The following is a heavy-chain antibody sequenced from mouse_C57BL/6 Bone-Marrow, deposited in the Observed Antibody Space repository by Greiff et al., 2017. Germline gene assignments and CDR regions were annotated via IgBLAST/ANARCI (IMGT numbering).Heavy chain of an antibody. CDR1: GYTFTSYW. CDR2: IHPNSGST. J-gene: IGHJ1*03. V-gene: IGHV1-64*01. Sequence: QVHVKQPGAELVKPGASVKLSCKASGYTFTSYWMHWVKQRPGQGLEWIGMIHPNSGSTNYNEKFKSKATLTVDKSSSTAYMQLSSLTSEDSAVDYCARGYWYFDVWGTGTTVTVAS. CDR3: ARGYWYFDV.